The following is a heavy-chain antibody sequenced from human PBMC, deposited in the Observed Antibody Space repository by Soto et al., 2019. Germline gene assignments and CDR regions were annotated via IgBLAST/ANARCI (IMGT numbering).Heavy chain of an antibody. D-gene: IGHD5-12*01. CDR3: ARAVTGWDIVVTQRYYYGMDV. Sequence: PSETLSLTCTVSGGSISSSTYYWGWIRQPPGKGLDWIGTIYYSGSTYYNPSLKSRVTISVDTSKNQFSLKLSSVTAADTAVYYCARAVTGWDIVVTQRYYYGMDVRGQGTTVTVS. J-gene: IGHJ6*02. CDR1: GGSISSSTYY. V-gene: IGHV4-39*07. CDR2: IYYSGST.